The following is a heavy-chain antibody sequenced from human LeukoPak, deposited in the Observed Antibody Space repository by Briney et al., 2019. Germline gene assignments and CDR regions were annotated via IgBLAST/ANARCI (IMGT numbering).Heavy chain of an antibody. D-gene: IGHD1-26*01. Sequence: ASVKVSCKVSGYTLTELSMHWVRQAPGKGLEWMGGFDPEDGETIYAQKFQGRVTMTEDTSTDTAYMELSSLRSEDTAAYYCATPSIDGSYYAYFDYWGQGTLVTVSS. V-gene: IGHV1-24*01. J-gene: IGHJ4*02. CDR2: FDPEDGET. CDR1: GYTLTELS. CDR3: ATPSIDGSYYAYFDY.